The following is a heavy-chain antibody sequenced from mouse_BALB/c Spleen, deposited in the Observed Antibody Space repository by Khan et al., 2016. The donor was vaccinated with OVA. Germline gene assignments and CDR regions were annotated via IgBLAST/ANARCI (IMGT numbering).Heavy chain of an antibody. CDR3: ARHRGSYFGMDY. CDR1: GFTFSRYA. D-gene: IGHD3-3*01. CDR2: IISGGIYS. J-gene: IGHJ4*01. Sequence: EVELVESGGGLVKPGGSLKLSCTVSGFTFSRYAMSWVRLTPEKRLEWVAIIISGGIYSYYPDSVKGRFTISRDNAKNTLHLQMSSLRSEDTAMYYCARHRGSYFGMDYWGQGTSVTVSS. V-gene: IGHV5-9-3*01.